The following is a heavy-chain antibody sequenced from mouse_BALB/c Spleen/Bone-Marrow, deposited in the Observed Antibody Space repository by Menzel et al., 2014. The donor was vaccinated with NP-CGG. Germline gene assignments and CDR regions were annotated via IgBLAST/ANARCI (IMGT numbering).Heavy chain of an antibody. D-gene: IGHD2-2*01. CDR2: ISYSGST. Sequence: EVQLVESGPGLVKPSQSLSLTCTVTGYSITSDYAWNWIRQFPGNKLEWMGYISYSGSTSYNPSLKSRISITRDTSKNQFFLQLNSVTTEDTATYHCARLGLHDWYFDVWGAGTTVTVSS. J-gene: IGHJ1*01. CDR3: ARLGLHDWYFDV. V-gene: IGHV3-2*02. CDR1: GYSITSDYA.